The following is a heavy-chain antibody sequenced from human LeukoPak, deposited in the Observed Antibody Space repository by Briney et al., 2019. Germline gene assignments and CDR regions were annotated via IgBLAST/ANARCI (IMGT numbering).Heavy chain of an antibody. V-gene: IGHV3-30*18. CDR1: GFTFSSYG. D-gene: IGHD3-22*01. CDR2: ISYDGSNK. J-gene: IGHJ4*02. CDR3: AKDMYYYDSSGFTTWGSYDY. Sequence: SGGSLRLSCAASGFTFSSYGMHWVRQAPGKGLEWVAYISYDGSNKYYADSVKGRFTISRDNSKNTLYLQMNSLRAEDTAVYHCAKDMYYYDSSGFTTWGSYDYWGQGTLVTVSS.